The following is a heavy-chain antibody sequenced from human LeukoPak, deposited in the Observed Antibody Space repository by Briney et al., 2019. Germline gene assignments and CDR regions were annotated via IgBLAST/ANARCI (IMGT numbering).Heavy chain of an antibody. CDR3: ARGRLSAYTFDY. CDR2: IYSGGST. J-gene: IGHJ4*02. D-gene: IGHD3-16*01. CDR1: GFTVSGNY. V-gene: IGHV3-66*01. Sequence: QTGGSLRLSCAAPGFTVSGNYMTWVRQAPGEGLEWVSVIYSGGSTYYADSVKGRFTISRDNSKNTLYLQMDSLKAEDSAVYYCARGRLSAYTFDYWGQGTLVTVSS.